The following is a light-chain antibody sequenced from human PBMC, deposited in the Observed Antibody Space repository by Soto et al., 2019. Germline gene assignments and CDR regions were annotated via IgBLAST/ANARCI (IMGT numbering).Light chain of an antibody. Sequence: EIVLTQSPATLSLSPGERATLSCRASQSVSSYLAWYQQKPCQAPRLLIYDASNRATGIPARFSGSGSGTDFTLTISSLEPEDFVVYYCQQRSNWLTFGGGTKVDIK. CDR1: QSVSSY. CDR3: QQRSNWLT. CDR2: DAS. V-gene: IGKV3-11*01. J-gene: IGKJ4*01.